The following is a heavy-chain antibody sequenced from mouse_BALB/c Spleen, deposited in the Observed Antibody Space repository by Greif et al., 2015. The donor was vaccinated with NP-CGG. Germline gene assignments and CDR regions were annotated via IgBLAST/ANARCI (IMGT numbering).Heavy chain of an antibody. J-gene: IGHJ2*01. CDR2: ISDGGSYT. Sequence: DVKLVESGGGLVKPGGSLKLSCAASGFTFSDYYMYWVRQTPEKRLEWVATISDGGSYTYYPDSVKGRFTISRDNAKNNLYLQMSSLKSEDTAVYYCARDYFDYWGQGTTLTVSS. CDR3: ARDYFDY. V-gene: IGHV5-4*02. CDR1: GFTFSDYY.